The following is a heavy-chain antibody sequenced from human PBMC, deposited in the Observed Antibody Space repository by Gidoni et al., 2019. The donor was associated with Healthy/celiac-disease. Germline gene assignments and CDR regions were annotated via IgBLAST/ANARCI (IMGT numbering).Heavy chain of an antibody. CDR3: ASPVGVTGPLGY. V-gene: IGHV3-74*01. D-gene: IGHD2-21*02. J-gene: IGHJ4*02. CDR1: GFTFSSYW. CDR2: INSDGSST. Sequence: EVQLVESGGGVVQPGGSLRRACAASGFTFSSYWMHWVRQAPGKGLVWGSRINSDGSSTSYADSVKGRFTISRDNAKNTLYLQMNSLRAEDTAVYYCASPVGVTGPLGYWGQGTLVTVSS.